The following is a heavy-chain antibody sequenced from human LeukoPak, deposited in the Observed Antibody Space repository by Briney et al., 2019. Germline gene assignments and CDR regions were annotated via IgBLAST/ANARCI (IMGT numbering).Heavy chain of an antibody. CDR1: GFTFSSYA. CDR2: INGRGGST. CDR3: AKDHRPYCSSTSCASNIDY. D-gene: IGHD2-2*01. Sequence: GGSLRLSCAASGFTFSSYAMSWVRQAPGKGLEWVSAINGRGGSTYYADSVKGRFTISRDNSKNTLYLQMNSLRAEDTAVYYCAKDHRPYCSSTSCASNIDYWGQGTLVTVSS. V-gene: IGHV3-23*01. J-gene: IGHJ4*02.